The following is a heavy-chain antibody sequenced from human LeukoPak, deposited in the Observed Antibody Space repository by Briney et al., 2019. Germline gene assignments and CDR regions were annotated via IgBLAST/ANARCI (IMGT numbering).Heavy chain of an antibody. CDR1: GFNSSIYA. V-gene: IGHV3-23*01. D-gene: IGHD3-22*01. CDR2: IIGTSGRT. Sequence: GVPLRLSCADTGFNSSIYAMSWVRQAPGKALESISIIGTSGRTHYADSVQGRFTISRDNSKNTLSLHMNSLGAEDTAVYYCARGLDSSGYYHVVDSWGQGALVTVSS. J-gene: IGHJ4*02. CDR3: ARGLDSSGYYHVVDS.